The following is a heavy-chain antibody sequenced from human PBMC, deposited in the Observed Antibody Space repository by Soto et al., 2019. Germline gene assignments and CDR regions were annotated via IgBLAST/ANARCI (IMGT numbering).Heavy chain of an antibody. V-gene: IGHV3-33*01. CDR2: IWYDGSNK. J-gene: IGHJ6*03. Sequence: GGSLRLSCAASGFTFSSYGMHWVRQAPGKGLEWVAVIWYDGSNKYYADSVKGRFTISRDNSKNTLYLQMNSLRAEDTAVYYCARDGTIGDYYYYYYMDVWGKGTTVTVSS. CDR3: ARDGTIGDYYYYYYMDV. CDR1: GFTFSSYG.